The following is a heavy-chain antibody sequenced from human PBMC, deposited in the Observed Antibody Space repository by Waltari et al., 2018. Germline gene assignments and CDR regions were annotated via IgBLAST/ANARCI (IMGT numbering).Heavy chain of an antibody. CDR3: ARESTLRDGMDV. J-gene: IGHJ6*02. Sequence: EVQLVASGGGLVQPGGSLRLSCAASGFTFSRYDMHRVRQATGEGLGGGSAMRTAGAAYYPGSVKGRFSISRENAKSSLYLQRMSVRAGDKAVYYCARESTLRDGMDVWGQGTTVTVSS. CDR1: GFTFSRYD. V-gene: IGHV3-13*01. CDR2: MRTAGAA.